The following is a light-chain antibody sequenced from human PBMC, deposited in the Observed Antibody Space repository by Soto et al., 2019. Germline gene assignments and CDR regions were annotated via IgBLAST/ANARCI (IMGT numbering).Light chain of an antibody. J-gene: IGKJ1*01. Sequence: EIVLTQSPATLSLSPWERATLSCRASQSVSSYLAWYQQKPGQAPRLLISDASNRATGIPARFSGSGSGTDFTLTISSLEPEDFAVYYCQQRSNWPGTFGQGTKVDIK. CDR2: DAS. CDR3: QQRSNWPGT. CDR1: QSVSSY. V-gene: IGKV3-11*01.